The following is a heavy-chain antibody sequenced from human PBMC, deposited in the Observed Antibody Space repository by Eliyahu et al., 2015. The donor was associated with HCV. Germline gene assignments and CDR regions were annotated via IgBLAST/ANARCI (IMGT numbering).Heavy chain of an antibody. J-gene: IGHJ4*02. CDR3: TTNHYDYVWGSYPWGIAXDY. CDR2: IKSKTDGGTT. V-gene: IGHV3-15*01. CDR1: GFTF. Sequence: XVQLXESGGGLVKPGGSXRLSCXXSGFTFGKGWEWGGRIKSKTDGGTTDYAAPVKGRFTISRDDSKNTLYLQMNSLKTEDTAVYYCTTNHYDYVWGSYPWGIAXDYWGQGTXVTVSS. D-gene: IGHD3-16*01.